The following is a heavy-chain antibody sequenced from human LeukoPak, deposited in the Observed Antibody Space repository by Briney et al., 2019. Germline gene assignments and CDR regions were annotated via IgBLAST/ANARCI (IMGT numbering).Heavy chain of an antibody. V-gene: IGHV1-18*01. CDR1: GYTFTSYG. J-gene: IGHJ4*02. CDR3: AREATCSSTSCSVDC. D-gene: IGHD2-2*01. Sequence: GASVKVSCKASGYTFTSYGISWVRQAPGQGLEWMGWISAYNGNTNYAQKLQGRVTMTTDTSTSTAYMELRSLRSDDTAVYYCAREATCSSTSCSVDCWGQGTLVTVSS. CDR2: ISAYNGNT.